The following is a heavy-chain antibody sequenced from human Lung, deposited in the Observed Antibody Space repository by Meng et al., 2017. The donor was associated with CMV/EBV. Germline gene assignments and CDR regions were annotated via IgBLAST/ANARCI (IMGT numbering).Heavy chain of an antibody. Sequence: VSLGGSGPAPVKPSETLSLTCAVSGDSITNHNWWAWVRQPPGKGLEWIGEIPHRGSSAYNPSLKGRVSMSIDKSKNQFSLKLTSVTAADTAVYHCLRRSGGSVWGQGTLVTVSS. CDR2: IPHRGSS. D-gene: IGHD3-10*01. J-gene: IGHJ1*01. CDR3: LRRSGGSV. V-gene: IGHV4-4*02. CDR1: GDSITNHNW.